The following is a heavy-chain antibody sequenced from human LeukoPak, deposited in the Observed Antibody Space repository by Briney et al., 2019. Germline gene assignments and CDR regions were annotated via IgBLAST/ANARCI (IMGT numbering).Heavy chain of an antibody. CDR2: IYTSGST. D-gene: IGHD3-10*01. V-gene: IGHV4-4*07. CDR3: AGSFYGSGSSNIPPNWFDP. Sequence: SETLSLTCTVSGGSISSYYWSWIRQPAGKGLEWIGRIYTSGSTNYNPSLKSRVTMSVDTSKNQFSLKLSSVTAADTAVYYCAGSFYGSGSSNIPPNWFDPWGQGTLVTVSS. J-gene: IGHJ5*02. CDR1: GGSISSYY.